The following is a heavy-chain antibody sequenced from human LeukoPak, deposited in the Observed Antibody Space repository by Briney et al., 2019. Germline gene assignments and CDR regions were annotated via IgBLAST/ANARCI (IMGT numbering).Heavy chain of an antibody. CDR2: INTDGSST. CDR1: GFTLSSHW. CDR3: GRATVTTRNSMDV. V-gene: IGHV3-74*01. Sequence: RGGSLRLSYAASGFTLSSHWMHWVRRGPGKRLVWVSRINTDGSSTYYADSVRGRFTISRDNAKNTLFLQMNGLRAEDTGVYYCGRATVTTRNSMDVWGQGTTVTVSS. D-gene: IGHD4-17*01. J-gene: IGHJ6*02.